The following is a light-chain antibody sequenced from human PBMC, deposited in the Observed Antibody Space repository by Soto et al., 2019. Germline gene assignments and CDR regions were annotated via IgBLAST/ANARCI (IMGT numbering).Light chain of an antibody. CDR3: QTWGTGGV. J-gene: IGLJ2*01. CDR1: SGHSSYA. V-gene: IGLV4-69*01. Sequence: QPVLTQSPSASASLGASVKLTCTLSSGHSSYAIAWHQQQPEKGPRYLMKLNSDGSHSKGDGIPDRFPGSSSGAERYLTISSLQSEDEADYYCQTWGTGGVFGGGTQLTVL. CDR2: LNSDGSH.